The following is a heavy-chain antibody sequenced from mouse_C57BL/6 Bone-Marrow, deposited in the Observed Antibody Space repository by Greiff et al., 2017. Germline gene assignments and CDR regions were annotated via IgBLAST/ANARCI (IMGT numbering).Heavy chain of an antibody. J-gene: IGHJ1*03. CDR2: ISNLAYSI. CDR1: GFTFSDYG. D-gene: IGHD1-1*01. CDR3: ARRAYGSIWYFDV. Sequence: EVKVVESGGGLVQPGGSLKLSCAASGFTFSDYGMAWVRQAPRKGPEWVAFISNLAYSIYYADTVTGRFTISRENAKNTLYREMSSLRSEDTAMYYCARRAYGSIWYFDVWGTGTTVTVSS. V-gene: IGHV5-15*01.